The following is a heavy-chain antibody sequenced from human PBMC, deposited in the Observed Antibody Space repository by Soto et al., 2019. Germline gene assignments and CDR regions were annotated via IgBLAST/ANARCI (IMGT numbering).Heavy chain of an antibody. Sequence: SDTLSLTCAVYGVSSRGYFWSWIRQSPDKGLEWIGEINDSGSTYYNPSFRSRLTLSVDTSKSQISLRLTSVSAADSAVYYCQGGDFWGQGARVTVSS. CDR3: QGGDF. V-gene: IGHV4-34*01. CDR2: INDSGST. D-gene: IGHD3-16*01. CDR1: GVSSRGYF. J-gene: IGHJ4*02.